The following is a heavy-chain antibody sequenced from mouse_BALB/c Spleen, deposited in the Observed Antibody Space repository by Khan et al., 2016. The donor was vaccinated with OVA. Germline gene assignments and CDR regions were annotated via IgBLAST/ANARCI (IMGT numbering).Heavy chain of an antibody. CDR3: ARWFDGYSSLYAMDY. J-gene: IGHJ4*01. V-gene: IGHV2-6*02. CDR1: GFSLTSYG. Sequence: QVQLKQSGPGLVAPSQSLSITCTVSGFSLTSYGIHWVRQPPGKGLEWLVVIWSDGSTNYNSVLKSRLSIRKDNSKSQVFLKMNSLQTDDTAIYYCARWFDGYSSLYAMDYCGQGTSVTVSS. CDR2: IWSDGST. D-gene: IGHD2-3*01.